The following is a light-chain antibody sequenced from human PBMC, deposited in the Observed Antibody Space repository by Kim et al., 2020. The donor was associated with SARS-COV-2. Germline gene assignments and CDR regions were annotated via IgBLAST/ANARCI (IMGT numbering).Light chain of an antibody. Sequence: DIQMTQSPSSLSASVGDRVTITCRASQSISSYLYWYQQKPGKAPKLLIYAASSLQSGVPSRFSGSGSGTDFTLTISSLQPEDFATYYCQQSNRTPFTLGGGTKVDIK. J-gene: IGKJ4*02. CDR2: AAS. V-gene: IGKV1-39*01. CDR1: QSISSY. CDR3: QQSNRTPFT.